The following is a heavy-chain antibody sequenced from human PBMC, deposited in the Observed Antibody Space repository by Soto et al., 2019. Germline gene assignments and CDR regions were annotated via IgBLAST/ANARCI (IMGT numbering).Heavy chain of an antibody. V-gene: IGHV4-4*07. CDR1: GASIIGFY. CDR2: IYATGTT. CDR3: VRDGTKTLRDWFDP. Sequence: NPSETLSLTCTVSGASIIGFYCICIRNSAGKGLEWIGRIYATGTTDYNPSLKSRVMMSVDTSKKQFSLKLRSVTAADTAVYYCVRDGTKTLRDWFDPWGQGISVTVSS. J-gene: IGHJ5*02. D-gene: IGHD1-1*01.